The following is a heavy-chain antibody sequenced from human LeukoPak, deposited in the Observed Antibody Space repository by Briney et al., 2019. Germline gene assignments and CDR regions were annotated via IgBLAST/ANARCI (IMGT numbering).Heavy chain of an antibody. CDR3: AREITMVRGVSDY. V-gene: IGHV1-69*05. Sequence: AASVKVSCKASGGTFSSYAISWVRQAPGQGLEWMGGIIPIFGTANYAQKFQGRVTITTDESTSTAYMELSSLRSEDTAVYYCAREITMVRGVSDYWGQGTLVTVSS. J-gene: IGHJ4*02. CDR2: IIPIFGTA. D-gene: IGHD3-10*01. CDR1: GGTFSSYA.